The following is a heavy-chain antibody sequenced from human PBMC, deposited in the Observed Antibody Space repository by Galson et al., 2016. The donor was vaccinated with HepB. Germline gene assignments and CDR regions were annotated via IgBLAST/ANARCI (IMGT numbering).Heavy chain of an antibody. V-gene: IGHV3-33*01. CDR3: AREIQGRWYYFDY. CDR1: SFSFSTYG. D-gene: IGHD3-16*01. CDR2: IWHDGSNK. Sequence: SLRLSCAASSFSFSTYGMHWVRKAPGKGLEWVAVIWHDGSNKQYADSVKGRFTISRDNSKSTLNLQMNSLRVEDTAVYYCAREIQGRWYYFDYWGQGTLVTVSS. J-gene: IGHJ4*02.